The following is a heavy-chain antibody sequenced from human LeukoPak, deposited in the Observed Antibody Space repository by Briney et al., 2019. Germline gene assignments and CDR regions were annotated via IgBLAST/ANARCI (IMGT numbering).Heavy chain of an antibody. CDR3: ARGRITIFGVGRQGAFDI. CDR2: IYHSGST. J-gene: IGHJ3*02. Sequence: PSETLSLTCTVSGYSISSGYYWGWIRQPPGKGLEWIGSIYHSGSTYYNPSLKSRVTISVDTSKNQFSLKLSSVTAADTAVYYCARGRITIFGVGRQGAFDIWGQGTMVTVSS. CDR1: GYSISSGYY. V-gene: IGHV4-38-2*02. D-gene: IGHD3-3*01.